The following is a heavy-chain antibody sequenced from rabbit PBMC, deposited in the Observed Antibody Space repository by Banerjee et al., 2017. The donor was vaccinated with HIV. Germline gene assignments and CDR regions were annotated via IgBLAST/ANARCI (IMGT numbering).Heavy chain of an antibody. CDR3: ARDPIYGNYGETDL. CDR2: IGTASAST. J-gene: IGHJ4*01. D-gene: IGHD2-1*01. V-gene: IGHV1S45*01. CDR1: GLDFSSSYW. Sequence: QEQLVESGGGLVKPEGSLTLTCTASGLDFSSSYWIWWVRQAPGKGLEWIGCIGTASASTAYASWAKGRFTISKTSSTTVTLQMTSLTAADTATYFCARDPIYGNYGETDLWGQGTLVTVS.